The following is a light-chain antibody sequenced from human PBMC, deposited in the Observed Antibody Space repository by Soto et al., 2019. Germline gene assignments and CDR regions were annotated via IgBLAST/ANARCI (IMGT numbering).Light chain of an antibody. CDR2: GAS. V-gene: IGKV3D-15*01. Sequence: EIVMTQSPATLSVSPGERDTLSCRASQSVSSNLAWYQQKPGQAPRLLIYGASTRATGIPARFSGSGSGTEFTLTISSLQSEDVAVYYCQQYNNWPLTFGGGTKVEIK. J-gene: IGKJ4*01. CDR1: QSVSSN. CDR3: QQYNNWPLT.